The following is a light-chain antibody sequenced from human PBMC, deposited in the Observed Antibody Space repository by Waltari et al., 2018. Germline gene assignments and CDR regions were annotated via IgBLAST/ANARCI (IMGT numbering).Light chain of an antibody. CDR1: QTINMF. J-gene: IGKJ1*01. CDR2: AAS. CDR3: QQSYNTPWT. Sequence: DIQLTQSPSSLSASVGDRVTITCRASQTINMFLNLYQQHPGKAPKLLIFAASNLQTGVPSRFSGSGSATHFTLTISSLQPEDFATYHCQQSYNTPWTFGQGTKVEIK. V-gene: IGKV1-39*01.